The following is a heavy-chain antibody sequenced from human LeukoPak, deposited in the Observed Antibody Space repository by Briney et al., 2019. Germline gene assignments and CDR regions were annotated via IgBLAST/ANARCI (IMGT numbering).Heavy chain of an antibody. J-gene: IGHJ4*02. V-gene: IGHV3-21*01. Sequence: PGGSLRLSCAASGFTFSSYSMNWVRQAPGKGLEWVPSITSSSTYIYYADSVKGRFTISRDNAKNSLYLQMNSLRAEDTAVYYCARIKYSYGDPYYFDYWGQGTLVTVSS. CDR1: GFTFSSYS. CDR3: ARIKYSYGDPYYFDY. CDR2: ITSSSTYI. D-gene: IGHD5-18*01.